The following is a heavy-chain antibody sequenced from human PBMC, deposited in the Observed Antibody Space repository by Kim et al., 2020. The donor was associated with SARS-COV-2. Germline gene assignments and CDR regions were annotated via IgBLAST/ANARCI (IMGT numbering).Heavy chain of an antibody. V-gene: IGHV3-74*01. Sequence: GKGRFPLSRYNAKNTLYLQMDSLRAEDTAVYYCARVSRGYYYGMDVWGRGTTVTVSS. J-gene: IGHJ6*02. CDR3: ARVSRGYYYGMDV.